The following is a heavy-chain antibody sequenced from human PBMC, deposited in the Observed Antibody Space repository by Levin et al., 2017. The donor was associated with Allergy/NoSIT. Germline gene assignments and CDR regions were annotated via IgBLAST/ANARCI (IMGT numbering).Heavy chain of an antibody. CDR3: ATGPSGFDY. D-gene: IGHD1-26*01. Sequence: SETLSLTCNVSGGSIRGGSYSWGWIRQPPEKGLEWIGTISSGRSTYYNPSFNSRLTISLDTSKNLFSLKLDSLTAADTAVNYCATGPSGFDYWGQGTLVTVSS. J-gene: IGHJ4*02. V-gene: IGHV4-39*01. CDR2: ISSGRST. CDR1: GGSIRGGSYS.